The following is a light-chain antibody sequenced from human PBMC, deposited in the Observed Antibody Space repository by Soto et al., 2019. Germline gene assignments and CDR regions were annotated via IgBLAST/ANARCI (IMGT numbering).Light chain of an antibody. V-gene: IGLV2-14*01. CDR1: SSDVGGYNY. CDR3: SSYTTANTYV. CDR2: EVS. Sequence: QSALTQPASVSGSPGQSVTISCTGTSSDVGGYNYVSWHQQHPGKAPKLMIYEVSKRPSGLSNRLSGSKSGNTASRTISGLQAEHEADYYFSSYTTANTYVFVTGTKVTVL. J-gene: IGLJ1*01.